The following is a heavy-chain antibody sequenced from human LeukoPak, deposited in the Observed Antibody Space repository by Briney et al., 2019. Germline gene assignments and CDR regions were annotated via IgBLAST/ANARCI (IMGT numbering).Heavy chain of an antibody. CDR1: GYTFTSYA. CDR2: INTNTGNP. J-gene: IGHJ6*02. V-gene: IGHV7-4-1*02. CDR3: AREIRSTMVRGVIFFLDV. D-gene: IGHD3-10*01. Sequence: ASVKVSCKASGYTFTSYAMNWVRQAPGQGLEWMGWINTNTGNPTYAQGFTGRFVFSLDTSVSTAYLQISSLKAEDTAVYYCAREIRSTMVRGVIFFLDVWGQGTTVTVSS.